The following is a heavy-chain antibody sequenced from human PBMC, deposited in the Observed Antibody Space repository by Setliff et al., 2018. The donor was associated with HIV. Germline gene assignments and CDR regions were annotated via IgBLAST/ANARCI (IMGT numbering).Heavy chain of an antibody. V-gene: IGHV1-69*13. Sequence: ASVKVSCKASGGTFSSQTISWVRQAPGQGLEWVGGIIPIFGTANYAQKFQGRVTITADEFTSTAYMELYSLRPEDTAVYYCARDGLLVAGIRFDYWGQGTLVTVSS. CDR2: IIPIFGTA. CDR1: GGTFSSQT. D-gene: IGHD6-19*01. CDR3: ARDGLLVAGIRFDY. J-gene: IGHJ4*02.